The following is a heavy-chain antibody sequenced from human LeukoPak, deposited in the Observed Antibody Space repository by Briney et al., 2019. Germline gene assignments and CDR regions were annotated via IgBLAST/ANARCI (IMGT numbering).Heavy chain of an antibody. D-gene: IGHD2-15*01. CDR1: GGSISSGGYY. Sequence: SETLSLTCTVSGGSISSGGYYWSWIRQHPGKGLEWIGYIYYSGSTYYNPSLKSRVTISVDTSKNQFSLKLSSVTAADTAVYYCARVYCSGGSCSYDAFDIWGQGTMVTVSS. CDR3: ARVYCSGGSCSYDAFDI. J-gene: IGHJ3*02. V-gene: IGHV4-31*03. CDR2: IYYSGST.